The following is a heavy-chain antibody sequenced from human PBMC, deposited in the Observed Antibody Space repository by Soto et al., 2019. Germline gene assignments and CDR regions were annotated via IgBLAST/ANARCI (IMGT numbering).Heavy chain of an antibody. CDR2: IYYSGST. J-gene: IGHJ6*02. Sequence: SETLSLTCTVSGGSISSYYWSWIRQPPGKGLEWIGYIYYSGSTNYNPSLKSRVTISINTSKNQFSLKLSSVTAADTAVYYCATESVDTAMEHRIGMDVWGQGTTVTAP. V-gene: IGHV4-59*01. CDR1: GGSISSYY. D-gene: IGHD5-18*01. CDR3: ATESVDTAMEHRIGMDV.